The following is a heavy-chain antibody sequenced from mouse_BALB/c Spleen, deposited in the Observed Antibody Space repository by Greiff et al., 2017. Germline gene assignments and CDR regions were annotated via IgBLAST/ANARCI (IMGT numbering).Heavy chain of an antibody. CDR2: IYPGDGDT. J-gene: IGHJ1*01. CDR3: ARPLYGSSSNWYFDV. CDR1: GYAFSSYW. D-gene: IGHD1-1*01. Sequence: VKLMESGAELVRPGSSVKISCKASGYAFSSYWMNWVKQRPGQGLEWIGQIYPGDGDTNYNGKFKGKATLTADKSSSTAYMQLSSLTSEDSAVYFCARPLYGSSSNWYFDVWGAGTTVTVSS. V-gene: IGHV1-80*01.